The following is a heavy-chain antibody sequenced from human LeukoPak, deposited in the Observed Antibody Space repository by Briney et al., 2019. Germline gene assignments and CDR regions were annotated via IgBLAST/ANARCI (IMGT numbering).Heavy chain of an antibody. D-gene: IGHD5/OR15-5a*01. J-gene: IGHJ3*02. CDR1: GFTFSSYW. CDR2: IKTDGSST. CDR3: ARGVSGTGPDI. V-gene: IGHV3-74*01. Sequence: GGSLRLSCAASGFTFSSYWMHWVRQAPGKGLVWVSRIKTDGSSTDYADSVKGRFTISRDNAKNTMYLQMNSLRAEDTAVYYCARGVSGTGPDIWGLGTMATVSS.